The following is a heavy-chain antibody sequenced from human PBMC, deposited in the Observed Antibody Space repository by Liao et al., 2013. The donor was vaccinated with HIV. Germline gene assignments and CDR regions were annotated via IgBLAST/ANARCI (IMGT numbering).Heavy chain of an antibody. J-gene: IGHJ6*03. Sequence: QLRLQESGPGLVKPSETLSLTCTVSGDSITSIDYYWGWIRQPPGKGLEWIGYIYYSGIPYSTPSLTRRVTLSVDTSNNQFSLKLSSVTASDTAVYYCARDPGAYYMDVWGKGTTVTVSS. V-gene: IGHV4-39*07. CDR1: GDSITSIDYY. CDR3: ARDPGAYYMDV. D-gene: IGHD7-27*01. CDR2: IYYSGIP.